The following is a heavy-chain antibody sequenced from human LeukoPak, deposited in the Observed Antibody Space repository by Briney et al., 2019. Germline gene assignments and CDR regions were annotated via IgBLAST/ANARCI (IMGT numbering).Heavy chain of an antibody. V-gene: IGHV3-7*01. J-gene: IGHJ5*02. Sequence: GGSLRLSCAAFEFTFRSYWMTWVRQPPGKGLEWVANIKQDGSEKYYVDSVKGRFTISRDNAKSSLYLQMKSLRAEDTAVYYWAXXPLSTTWGQGTLVTVSS. D-gene: IGHD2-2*01. CDR1: EFTFRSYW. CDR2: IKQDGSEK. CDR3: AXXPLSTT.